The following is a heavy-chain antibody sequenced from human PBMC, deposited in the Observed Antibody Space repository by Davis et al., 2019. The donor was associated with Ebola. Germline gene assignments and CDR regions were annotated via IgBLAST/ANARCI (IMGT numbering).Heavy chain of an antibody. CDR1: GFTFSSYS. D-gene: IGHD3-22*01. CDR3: ARGGYHDNSGYSHEAFDI. J-gene: IGHJ6*02. Sequence: GGSLRLSCAASGFTFSSYSMNWVRQAPGKGLEWVSSISSSSYFIYYADSLKGRFTISRDDAKKSLYLQVDSLRADDTAVYYCARGGYHDNSGYSHEAFDIWGQGTTVTVSS. V-gene: IGHV3-21*01. CDR2: ISSSSYFI.